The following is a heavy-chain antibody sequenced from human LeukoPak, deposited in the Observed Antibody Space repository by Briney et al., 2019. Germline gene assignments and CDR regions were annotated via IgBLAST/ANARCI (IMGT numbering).Heavy chain of an antibody. Sequence: GGSLRLSCAASGFTFSSYAMHWVRQAPGKGLEWVAVISYDGSNRYYADSVKGRFTISRDNSKNTLYLQMNSLRAEDTAVYYCAREQGEDYGDYVAFDYWGQGTLVTVSS. CDR3: AREQGEDYGDYVAFDY. CDR2: ISYDGSNR. J-gene: IGHJ4*02. V-gene: IGHV3-30-3*01. CDR1: GFTFSSYA. D-gene: IGHD4-17*01.